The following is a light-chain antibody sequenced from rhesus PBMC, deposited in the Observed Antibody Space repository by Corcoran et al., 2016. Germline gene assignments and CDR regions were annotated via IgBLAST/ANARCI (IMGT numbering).Light chain of an antibody. J-gene: IGKJ1*01. CDR1: QGISSY. CDR3: QQGNSNPWT. CDR2: YAN. V-gene: IGKV1-32*02. Sequence: DIQMSQSPSSLSASVGDRVTITCRASQGISSYLNWYQQKPGKAPKLLIYYANSLASGVPSRFSVSGSGTEFPLTISSLQPEDFATYYCQQGNSNPWTFGQGTKVEIK.